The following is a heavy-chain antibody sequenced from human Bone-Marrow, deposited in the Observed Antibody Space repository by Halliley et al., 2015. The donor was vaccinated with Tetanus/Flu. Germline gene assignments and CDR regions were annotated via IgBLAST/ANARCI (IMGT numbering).Heavy chain of an antibody. CDR3: ATILGATSFDY. CDR2: ISRSGPYS. J-gene: IGHJ4*02. Sequence: EWVFSISRSGPYSTCADTVKGRFTISRDSAKNSLFLQMNSLRAEDTAVYYCATILGATSFDYWGQGTLVTVSS. D-gene: IGHD1-26*01. V-gene: IGHV3-21*01.